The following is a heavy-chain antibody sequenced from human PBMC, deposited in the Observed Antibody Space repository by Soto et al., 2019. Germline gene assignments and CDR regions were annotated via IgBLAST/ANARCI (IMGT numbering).Heavy chain of an antibody. Sequence: ASVKVSCKASGGTFSSYAISWVRQAPGQGLEWMGGIIPIFGTANYAQKFQGRVTITADESTSTAYMELSSLRSEDTAVYYCATAGGERISGVVTWHYYYGMDVWGQGTTVTVSS. CDR2: IIPIFGTA. D-gene: IGHD3-3*01. CDR3: ATAGGERISGVVTWHYYYGMDV. J-gene: IGHJ6*02. CDR1: GGTFSSYA. V-gene: IGHV1-69*13.